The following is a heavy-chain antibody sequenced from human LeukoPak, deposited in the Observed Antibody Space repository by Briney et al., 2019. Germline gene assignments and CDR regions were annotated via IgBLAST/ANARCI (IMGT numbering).Heavy chain of an antibody. CDR3: ARSRQASGLLNS. CDR1: GYAITSGGFS. J-gene: IGHJ4*02. V-gene: IGHV4-30-2*01. Sequence: SETLSLTCTVSGYAITSGGFSWNWIRQPPGKGLEWIGCIYDRGPAYYNPSLKSRFTISVDRPKNQFFLNVTSLTAADTAAYYCARSRQASGLLNSWGQGTLVVVSS. D-gene: IGHD3-10*01. CDR2: IYDRGPA.